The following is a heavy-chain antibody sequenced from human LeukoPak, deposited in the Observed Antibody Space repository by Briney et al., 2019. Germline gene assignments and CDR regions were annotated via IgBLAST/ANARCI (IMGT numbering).Heavy chain of an antibody. D-gene: IGHD3-3*01. CDR2: INPNSGGT. CDR1: GYTFTGYY. J-gene: IGHJ1*01. V-gene: IGHV1-2*06. CDR3: ARDLRRSCYYLTEYFQH. Sequence: ATVKVSCKASGYTFTGYYMHWVRQAPGQGLEWMGRINPNSGGTNYAQKFQGRVTMTRDTSISTAYMELSRLRSDHTAVYYCARDLRRSCYYLTEYFQHWGQGTLVTVSS.